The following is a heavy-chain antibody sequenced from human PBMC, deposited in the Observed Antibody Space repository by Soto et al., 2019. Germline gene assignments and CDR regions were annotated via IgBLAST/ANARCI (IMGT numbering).Heavy chain of an antibody. J-gene: IGHJ6*02. CDR2: IKSKTDGGTT. V-gene: IGHV3-15*01. D-gene: IGHD5-12*01. Sequence: GGSLRLSCAASGFTFSNAWMSWVRQAPGKGLEWVGRIKSKTDGGTTDYAAPVKGRFTISRDDSKNTLYLQMNSLKTEDTAVYYCTTAQWLRLLYYYYAMDVWGQGTTVTVSS. CDR1: GFTFSNAW. CDR3: TTAQWLRLLYYYYAMDV.